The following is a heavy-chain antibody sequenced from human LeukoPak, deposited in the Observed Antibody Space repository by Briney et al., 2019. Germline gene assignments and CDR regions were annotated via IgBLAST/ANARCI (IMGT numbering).Heavy chain of an antibody. Sequence: GGSLRLPCAASGFTFSSYWMSWVRQAPGKGLEWVANIKQDGSEKYYVDSVKGRFTISRDNAKNSLYLQMNSLRAEDTAVYYCARDHGRPYSSSSHAYWGQGTLVTVSS. J-gene: IGHJ4*02. V-gene: IGHV3-7*01. CDR1: GFTFSSYW. CDR2: IKQDGSEK. D-gene: IGHD6-6*01. CDR3: ARDHGRPYSSSSHAY.